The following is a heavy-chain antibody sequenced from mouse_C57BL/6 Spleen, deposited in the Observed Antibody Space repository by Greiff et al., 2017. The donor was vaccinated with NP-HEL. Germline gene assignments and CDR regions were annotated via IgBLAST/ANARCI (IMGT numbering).Heavy chain of an antibody. CDR3: ATFYGPYYYAMDY. Sequence: EVKLVESGGGLVQPGGSLKLSCAASGFTFSDYYMYWVRQTPEKRLEWVAYISNGGGNTYYPDTVKGRFTISRDNAKNTLYLQMSRLKSEDTAMYYCATFYGPYYYAMDYWGQGTSVTVSS. D-gene: IGHD1-1*01. J-gene: IGHJ4*01. CDR2: ISNGGGNT. CDR1: GFTFSDYY. V-gene: IGHV5-12*01.